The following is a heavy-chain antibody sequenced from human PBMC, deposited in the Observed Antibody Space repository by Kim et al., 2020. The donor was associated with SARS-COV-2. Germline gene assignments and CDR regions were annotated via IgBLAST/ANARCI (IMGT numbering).Heavy chain of an antibody. V-gene: IGHV3-48*03. CDR3: AREGPVTTYDY. Sequence: ISYADAVKGRFTISRDNAKNSLYLQMSSLRAEDTAVYYCAREGPVTTYDYWGQGTLVTVSS. J-gene: IGHJ4*02. D-gene: IGHD4-17*01. CDR2: I.